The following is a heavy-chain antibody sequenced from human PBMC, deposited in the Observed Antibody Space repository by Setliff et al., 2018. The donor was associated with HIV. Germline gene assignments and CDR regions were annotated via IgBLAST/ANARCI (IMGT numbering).Heavy chain of an antibody. Sequence: PSETLSLTCTVSGGSISSHYSSWIRQPAGKGLEWIGRIQTSGRNNNNPTHKSRVTMSVDTSKNQFSLILTAVTDADTAVYYCARSSRVNCGGDCYLFNYWGQGTQVTVS. D-gene: IGHD2-21*02. CDR1: GGSISSHY. V-gene: IGHV4-4*07. CDR3: ARSSRVNCGGDCYLFNY. J-gene: IGHJ4*02. CDR2: IQTSGRN.